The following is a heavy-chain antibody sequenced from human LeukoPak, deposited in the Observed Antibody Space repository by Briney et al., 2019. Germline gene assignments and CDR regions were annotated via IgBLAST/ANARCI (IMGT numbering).Heavy chain of an antibody. CDR1: GGSISSYF. V-gene: IGHV4-59*08. J-gene: IGHJ3*02. D-gene: IGHD3-22*01. CDR2: IYYSGST. Sequence: PSETLFLTCTVSGGSISSYFWGWVRQPPGEGLGWIGYIYYSGSTNYNPSLKSRVTISVDTSKNQFSLKLSSVTAADTAVYYCARQIVVVTTGDAFDIWGQGTMVTVSS. CDR3: ARQIVVVTTGDAFDI.